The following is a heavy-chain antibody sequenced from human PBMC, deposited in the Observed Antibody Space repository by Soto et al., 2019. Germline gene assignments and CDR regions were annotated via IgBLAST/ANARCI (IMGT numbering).Heavy chain of an antibody. J-gene: IGHJ6*02. Sequence: QVQLVESGGGVVQPGRSLRLSCAASGFTFSSYAMHWVRQAPGKGLEWVAVISYDGSNKYYADSVKGRFTISRDNSKNTRERQRNSRRAEDTAVYYGARVGGGRGYYYGMDVWGQGTTVTVSS. CDR2: ISYDGSNK. D-gene: IGHD3-10*01. CDR3: ARVGGGRGYYYGMDV. CDR1: GFTFSSYA. V-gene: IGHV3-30-3*01.